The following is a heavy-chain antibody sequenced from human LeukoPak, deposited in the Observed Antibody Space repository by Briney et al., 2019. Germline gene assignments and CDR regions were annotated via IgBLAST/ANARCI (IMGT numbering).Heavy chain of an antibody. D-gene: IGHD4-23*01. Sequence: GGSLRLSCAASGFTFSSYSMNWVRQAPGKGLEWVSSISSSSSYTYYADSVKGRFTISRDNAKNSLYLQMNSLRAEDTAVYYCARDTHSRYGGNENDYWGQGTLVTVSS. V-gene: IGHV3-21*01. CDR1: GFTFSSYS. J-gene: IGHJ4*02. CDR2: ISSSSSYT. CDR3: ARDTHSRYGGNENDY.